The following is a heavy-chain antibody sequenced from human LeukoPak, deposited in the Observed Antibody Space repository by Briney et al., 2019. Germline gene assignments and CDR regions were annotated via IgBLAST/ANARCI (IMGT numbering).Heavy chain of an antibody. CDR2: ISSSSSNI. J-gene: IGHJ3*01. D-gene: IGHD1-26*01. Sequence: PGGSLRLSCAASGFTFSSDSMNWVRQAPGKGLEWVSYISSSSSNIQYADSVKGRFTISRDNAENSLYLQMNSLRAEDTAVYYCAKANPLIVGARAGGPINFWGQGTMVTVSS. V-gene: IGHV3-48*01. CDR1: GFTFSSDS. CDR3: AKANPLIVGARAGGPINF.